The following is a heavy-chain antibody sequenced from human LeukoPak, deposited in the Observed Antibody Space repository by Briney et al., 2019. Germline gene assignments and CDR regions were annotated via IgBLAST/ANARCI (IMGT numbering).Heavy chain of an antibody. CDR2: ISGSGGST. Sequence: GGSLRLSCAASGFTFSSYAMSWVRQAPGRGLEWVSAISGSGGSTYYADSVKGRFTISRDNSKNTLYLQMNSLRAEDTAVYYCARWGPELDGTIDYWGQGTLVTVSS. D-gene: IGHD1-26*01. CDR3: ARWGPELDGTIDY. J-gene: IGHJ4*02. CDR1: GFTFSSYA. V-gene: IGHV3-23*01.